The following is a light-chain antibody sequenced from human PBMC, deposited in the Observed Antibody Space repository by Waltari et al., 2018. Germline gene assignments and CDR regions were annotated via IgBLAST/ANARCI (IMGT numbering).Light chain of an antibody. J-gene: IGKJ2*01. Sequence: AIRMTQSPSSFSASTGDRVTITCRASQGISSYLAWYQQKPGKAPKLLIYAESTLQSGVPSRFSGSGSGTDFTLTISCLQSEDFATYYCQQYYSYPPYTFGQGTKLEIK. CDR2: AES. CDR3: QQYYSYPPYT. V-gene: IGKV1-8*01. CDR1: QGISSY.